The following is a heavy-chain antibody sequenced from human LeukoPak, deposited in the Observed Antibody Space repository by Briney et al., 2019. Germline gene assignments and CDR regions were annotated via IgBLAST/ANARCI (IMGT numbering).Heavy chain of an antibody. CDR3: ARGHYDILTASYKWTPDY. CDR2: ITSGGTYT. CDR1: GFTFSNYW. Sequence: PGGSLRLSCAASGFTFSNYWMGWVRQAPGKGLEWVSSITSGGTYTYYADSVKGRFTTSRDNAKNSLSLQLSSLRAEDTAVYYCARGHYDILTASYKWTPDYWGQGILVTVSS. V-gene: IGHV3-21*06. J-gene: IGHJ4*02. D-gene: IGHD3-9*01.